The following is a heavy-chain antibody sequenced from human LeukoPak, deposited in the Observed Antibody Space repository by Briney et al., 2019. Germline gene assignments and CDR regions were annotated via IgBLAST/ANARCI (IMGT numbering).Heavy chain of an antibody. D-gene: IGHD1-14*01. CDR3: VRDGYNQNRFYF. J-gene: IGHJ4*02. CDR1: GFNFGNHW. V-gene: IGHV3-7*03. CDR2: IKEDGTLA. Sequence: GGSLRLSCAASGFNFGNHWMDWVRQAPGQGLEWVAHIKEDGTLAYYADSVRGRFSISRDNTRNSLFLQMNGLRAEDTAVYFCVRDGYNQNRFYFWGQGTLITVSS.